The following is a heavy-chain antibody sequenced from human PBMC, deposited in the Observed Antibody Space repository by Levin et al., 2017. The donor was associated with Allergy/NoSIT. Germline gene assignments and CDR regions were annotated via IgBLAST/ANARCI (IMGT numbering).Heavy chain of an antibody. CDR1: GYSFTSNL. Sequence: GESLKISCKGSGYSFTSNLIGWVRQKPGKGLEWMGRIDPSDSYTNYSPSFQGHVTISADKSITTAYLQWSRLRASDTAMYYCARLTWVTALDIWGQGTMVTVSS. CDR2: IDPSDSYT. CDR3: ARLTWVTALDI. D-gene: IGHD2-21*02. V-gene: IGHV5-10-1*01. J-gene: IGHJ3*02.